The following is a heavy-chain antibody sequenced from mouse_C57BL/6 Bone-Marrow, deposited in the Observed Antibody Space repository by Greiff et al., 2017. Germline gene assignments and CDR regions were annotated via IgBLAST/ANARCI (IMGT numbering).Heavy chain of an antibody. D-gene: IGHD1-1*01. CDR2: INPSNGGS. CDR3: ARWGYYGSSYVHWYFDV. CDR1: GYTFTSYW. V-gene: IGHV1-53*01. J-gene: IGHJ1*03. Sequence: VQLQQPGTELVKPGASGYTFTSYWMHWVKQRPGQGLEWIGNINPSNGGSNYNEKFKSKATLTVDKSSSTAYMQLSSLTSEDSAVYYCARWGYYGSSYVHWYFDVWGTGTTVTVSS.